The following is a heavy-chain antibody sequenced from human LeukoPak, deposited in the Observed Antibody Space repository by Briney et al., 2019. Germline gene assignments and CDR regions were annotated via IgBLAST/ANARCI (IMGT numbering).Heavy chain of an antibody. Sequence: GRSLRLSCAASGFTFAIYAMHWVRQAPGKGLEWVAVISYDGNNKYYADSVKGRFTISRDNSKNTLYLQMNSLRAEDTAVYYCARDLVGGWDDSSGYYYGYFDYWGQGTLVTVSS. CDR2: ISYDGNNK. CDR3: ARDLVGGWDDSSGYYYGYFDY. V-gene: IGHV3-30-3*01. D-gene: IGHD3-22*01. CDR1: GFTFAIYA. J-gene: IGHJ4*02.